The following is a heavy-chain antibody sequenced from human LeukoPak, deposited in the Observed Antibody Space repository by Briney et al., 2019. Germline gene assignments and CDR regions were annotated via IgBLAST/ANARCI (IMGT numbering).Heavy chain of an antibody. J-gene: IGHJ5*02. CDR1: GYTFTGYY. V-gene: IGHV1-2*02. Sequence: GASVKVSCKASGYTFTGYYMHWVRQAPGQGLEWMGWINPNSGGTNYAQKFQGRVTMTRDTSISTAYMELSRLRSDDTAVYYCARDGITIFGVVIENWFDPWGQGTLVTVSS. CDR2: INPNSGGT. CDR3: ARDGITIFGVVIENWFDP. D-gene: IGHD3-3*01.